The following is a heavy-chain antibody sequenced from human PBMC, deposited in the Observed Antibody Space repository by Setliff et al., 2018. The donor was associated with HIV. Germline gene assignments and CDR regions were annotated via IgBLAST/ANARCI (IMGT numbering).Heavy chain of an antibody. D-gene: IGHD2-2*02. Sequence: GASVKVSCKASGYTFTGYYVHWVRQTPGQGLEWMGRINLNSGGTTYAQRFQGRVTMTWDTSISTAYMELSRLTSDDTAVYYCARSSISEYLLYYWGHGTLVTVS. V-gene: IGHV1-2*06. CDR2: INLNSGGT. CDR3: ARSSISEYLLYY. J-gene: IGHJ4*01. CDR1: GYTFTGYY.